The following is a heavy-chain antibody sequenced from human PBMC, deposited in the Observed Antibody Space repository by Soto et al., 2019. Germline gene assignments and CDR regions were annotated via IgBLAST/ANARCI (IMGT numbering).Heavy chain of an antibody. CDR1: GGSISSGTSY. J-gene: IGHJ4*02. V-gene: IGHV4-31*03. D-gene: IGHD3-22*01. Sequence: QVQLQESGPGLVKPSQTLSLTCNVSGGSISSGTSYWTWIRQHPGVGLEWIGHIYFTGATYSNPSLRSRLSMSVDTSKNQFSLKLTSVTAADTATYYCATIPRRGYSYGIDYWGQGTLVTVSS. CDR2: IYFTGAT. CDR3: ATIPRRGYSYGIDY.